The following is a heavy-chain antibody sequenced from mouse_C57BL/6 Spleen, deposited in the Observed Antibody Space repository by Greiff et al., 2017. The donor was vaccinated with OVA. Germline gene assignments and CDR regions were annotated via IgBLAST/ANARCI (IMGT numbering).Heavy chain of an antibody. CDR2: ISNGGGST. D-gene: IGHD4-1*01. CDR3: ARGTWDY. Sequence: EVMLVESGGGLVQPGGSLKLSCAASGFTFSDYYMYWVRQTPEKRLEWVAYISNGGGSTYYPDTVKGRFTISRDNAKNTLYLQMSRLKSEDTAMYYCARGTWDYWGQGTLVTVSA. CDR1: GFTFSDYY. V-gene: IGHV5-12*01. J-gene: IGHJ3*01.